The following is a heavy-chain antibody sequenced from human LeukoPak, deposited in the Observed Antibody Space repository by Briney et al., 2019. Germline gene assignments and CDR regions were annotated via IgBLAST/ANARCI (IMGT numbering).Heavy chain of an antibody. V-gene: IGHV4-61*02. Sequence: PSETLSLTCTVSGGSISSGSYYWSWIRQPAGKGLEWIGRISSSGSTNYNPSLKSRVTISVDTSKNQFSLKLSSVTAADTAVYFCARGPYSYDSSGAFDIXXQGXMVTV. CDR1: GGSISSGSYY. CDR3: ARGPYSYDSSGAFDI. D-gene: IGHD3-22*01. J-gene: IGHJ3*02. CDR2: ISSSGST.